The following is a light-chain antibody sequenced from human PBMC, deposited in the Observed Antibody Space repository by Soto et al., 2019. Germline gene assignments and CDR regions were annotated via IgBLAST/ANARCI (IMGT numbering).Light chain of an antibody. CDR2: EVS. CDR1: SSDVGSYNL. CDR3: CSYAGSTV. V-gene: IGLV2-23*02. Sequence: QSVLTQPASVSGSPGQSITISCTGTSSDVGSYNLVSWYQQHPVKAPKLMIYEVSKRPSGFSNRFSGSKSGNTASLTISGLQAEDEADYYCCSYAGSTVFGGGTKVTVL. J-gene: IGLJ2*01.